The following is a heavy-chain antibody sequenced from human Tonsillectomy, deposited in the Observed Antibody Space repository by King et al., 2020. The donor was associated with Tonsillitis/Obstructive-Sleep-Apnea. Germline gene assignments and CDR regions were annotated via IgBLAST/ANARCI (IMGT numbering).Heavy chain of an antibody. V-gene: IGHV3-64*01. Sequence: VQLVESGGGLVQPGGSLRLSCAASGFTFSSYAMHWVRQAPGKGLEYVSAISSNGGSTYYANSVKGRFTISRDNSKNTLYLQMGSLRAEDMAVYYCARDPDNCDFSLYYMDVWGKGTTVTVSS. CDR2: ISSNGGST. D-gene: IGHD3-3*01. CDR3: ARDPDNCDFSLYYMDV. CDR1: GFTFSSYA. J-gene: IGHJ6*03.